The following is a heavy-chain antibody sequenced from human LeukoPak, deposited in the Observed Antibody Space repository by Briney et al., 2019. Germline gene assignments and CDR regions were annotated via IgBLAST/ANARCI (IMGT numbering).Heavy chain of an antibody. CDR3: ARDTRYRVSQPYYYYGMDV. V-gene: IGHV4-61*01. D-gene: IGHD1-14*01. CDR2: IYYSGST. J-gene: IGHJ6*02. CDR1: GGSISSSSYY. Sequence: SETLSLTCTVSGGSISSSSYYWGWIRQPPGKGLEWIGYIYYSGSTNYNPSLKSRVTISVDTSKNQFSLKLSSVTAADTAVYYCARDTRYRVSQPYYYYGMDVWGQGTTVTVSS.